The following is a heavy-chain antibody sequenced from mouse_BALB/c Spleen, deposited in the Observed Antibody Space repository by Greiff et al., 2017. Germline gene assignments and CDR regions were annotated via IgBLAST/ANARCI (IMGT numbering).Heavy chain of an antibody. D-gene: IGHD2-1*01. V-gene: IGHV4-1*02. J-gene: IGHJ3*01. CDR2: INPDSSTI. CDR3: ARPSYGNPFAY. CDR1: GFDFSRYW. Sequence: DVMLVESGGGLVQPGGSLKFSCAASGFDFSRYWMSWVRQAPGKGLEWIGEINPDSSTINYTPSLKDKFIISRDNAKNTLYLQMSKVRSEDTALYYCARPSYGNPFAYWGQGTLVTVSA.